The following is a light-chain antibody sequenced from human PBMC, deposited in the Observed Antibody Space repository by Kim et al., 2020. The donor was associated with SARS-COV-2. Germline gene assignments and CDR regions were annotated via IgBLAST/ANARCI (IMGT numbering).Light chain of an antibody. Sequence: SVSTGERSPLSCRASQGGSSNLPWYQQKPGQAPRLLIYGASTRATGIPARFSGSGSGTDFTLTISSLQSEDFAVYYCQQYNNWPQTFGQGTKLEI. V-gene: IGKV3-15*01. CDR3: QQYNNWPQT. CDR1: QGGSSN. CDR2: GAS. J-gene: IGKJ2*01.